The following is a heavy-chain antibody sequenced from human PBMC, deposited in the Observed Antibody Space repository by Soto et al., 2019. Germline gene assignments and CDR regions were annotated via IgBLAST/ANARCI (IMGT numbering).Heavy chain of an antibody. CDR1: GGSFSDYY. V-gene: IGHV4-34*01. CDR2: INHSGST. Sequence: QVQLQQWGAGLLKPSETLSLTCAVYGGSFSDYYWTWIRQPPGKGLEWIGEINHSGSTNYNPSLKGRVTLSADTSKNRFALKLSSVTAADTAVYYCARSVAGNDYWGQGTLVTVSS. CDR3: ARSVAGNDY. D-gene: IGHD6-19*01. J-gene: IGHJ4*02.